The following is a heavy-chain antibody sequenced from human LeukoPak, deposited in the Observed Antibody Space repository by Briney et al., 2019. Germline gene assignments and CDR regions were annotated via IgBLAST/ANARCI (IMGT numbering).Heavy chain of an antibody. D-gene: IGHD4-17*01. CDR3: ARESRQDYVYFDC. V-gene: IGHV4-59*01. Sequence: PSETLSLTCTVSGDSISSYYWSWIRQPPGKGLEWMGYINYSGNTNYNPSLKSRVTISVDTSKNQFSLRLTSVTAADTAVYYCARESRQDYVYFDCWGQGTLVTVSS. CDR2: INYSGNT. J-gene: IGHJ4*02. CDR1: GDSISSYY.